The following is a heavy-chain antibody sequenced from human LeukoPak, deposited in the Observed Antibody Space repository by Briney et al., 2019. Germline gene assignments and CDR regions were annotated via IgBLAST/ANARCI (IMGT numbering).Heavy chain of an antibody. D-gene: IGHD2-2*01. CDR3: ARRAVVGSPARADNWFDP. Sequence: SETLSLTCTVSGASISTYNWNWTRQPPGKGLEWLGCLFSSGSTNYNPSLKSRVTISVDTSKNQFSLKLSSVTAADTAVYYCARRAVVGSPARADNWFDPWGQGTLVTVSS. CDR1: GASISTYN. CDR2: LFSSGST. J-gene: IGHJ5*02. V-gene: IGHV4-59*08.